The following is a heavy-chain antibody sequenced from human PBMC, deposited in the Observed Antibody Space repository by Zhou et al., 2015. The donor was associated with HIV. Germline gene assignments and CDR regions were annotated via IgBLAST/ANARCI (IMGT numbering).Heavy chain of an antibody. V-gene: IGHV1-69*06. CDR3: ARDRGRARPDWRYFDL. CDR1: GGTFSTYT. Sequence: QLQLVQSGAEVKKPGSSVKVSCEASGGTFSTYTFSWVRQAPGQGLEWMGGITPILGTTKYAQKFQGRVTITADRSTSTAYMDLRGLSSEDTAVYYCARDRGRARPDWRYFDLWGRGTLVTVSS. D-gene: IGHD6-6*01. CDR2: ITPILGTT. J-gene: IGHJ2*01.